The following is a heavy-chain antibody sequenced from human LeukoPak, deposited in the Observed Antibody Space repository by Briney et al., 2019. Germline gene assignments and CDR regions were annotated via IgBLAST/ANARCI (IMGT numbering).Heavy chain of an antibody. CDR3: ARGQSSGWYLES. J-gene: IGHJ4*02. CDR1: GGSSSSYY. Sequence: SETLSLTCTVSGGSSSSYYWGWIRQPAGKGLEWIGRIYTSVNTNYNPSLKGRVTMSVDTSKNQFSLNLSSVTAADTAVYYCARGQSSGWYLESWGQGTLVTVSS. CDR2: IYTSVNT. D-gene: IGHD6-19*01. V-gene: IGHV4-4*07.